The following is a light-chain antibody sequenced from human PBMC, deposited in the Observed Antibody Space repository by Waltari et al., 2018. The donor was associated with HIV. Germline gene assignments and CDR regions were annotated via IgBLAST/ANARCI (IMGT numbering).Light chain of an antibody. V-gene: IGLV2-14*03. Sequence: QSTLTQPASVSGSPGQSVTISCIGTASDFGPYNYVSWYQQHPCNVPKCFIYEVTSRPSGVSHRFSASKSCNTSSLTSSRLQPEDEAVYFCSTHTADHTLAFGGGTHVTVL. CDR2: EVT. CDR1: ASDFGPYNY. J-gene: IGLJ3*02. CDR3: STHTADHTLA.